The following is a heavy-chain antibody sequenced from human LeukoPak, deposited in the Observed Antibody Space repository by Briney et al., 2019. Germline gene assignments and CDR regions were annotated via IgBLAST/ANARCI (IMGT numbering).Heavy chain of an antibody. Sequence: ASVKVSCKASGYTFTGYYMHWVRQAPGQGLEWMGWINPNSGGTNYAQKFQGRVTMTRDASISTAYMELSRLRSDDTAVYYCARVVRRGYDFPDYWGQGTLVTVSS. CDR2: INPNSGGT. D-gene: IGHD3-3*01. V-gene: IGHV1-2*02. J-gene: IGHJ4*02. CDR3: ARVVRRGYDFPDY. CDR1: GYTFTGYY.